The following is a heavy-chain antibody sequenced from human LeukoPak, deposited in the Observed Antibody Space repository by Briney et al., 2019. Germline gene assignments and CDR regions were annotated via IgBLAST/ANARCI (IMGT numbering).Heavy chain of an antibody. CDR2: IRYDGSNK. CDR3: AKDAPNCGGDCLLIDY. D-gene: IGHD2-21*02. CDR1: GFTFSSYS. J-gene: IGHJ4*02. Sequence: GGSLRLSCAASGFTFSSYSMHWVRQAPGKGLEWVAFIRYDGSNKYYADSVKGRFTISRDNSKNTLYLQMNSLRAEDTAVYYCAKDAPNCGGDCLLIDYWGQGTLVTVSS. V-gene: IGHV3-30*02.